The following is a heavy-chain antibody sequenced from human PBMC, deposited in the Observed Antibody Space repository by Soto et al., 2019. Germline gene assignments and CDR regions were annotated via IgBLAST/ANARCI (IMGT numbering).Heavy chain of an antibody. V-gene: IGHV3-9*01. Sequence: SLRLACAASGFTFGYYSMQWVRQAPGKGLEWVSAISWNSGSIDYADSVKGRFTISRDNAKNSLYLQMNSLRAEDTALYYCAKSHTTSGWYVTTDYWGQGTQVTVSS. D-gene: IGHD6-19*01. CDR2: ISWNSGSI. CDR3: AKSHTTSGWYVTTDY. J-gene: IGHJ4*02. CDR1: GFTFGYYS.